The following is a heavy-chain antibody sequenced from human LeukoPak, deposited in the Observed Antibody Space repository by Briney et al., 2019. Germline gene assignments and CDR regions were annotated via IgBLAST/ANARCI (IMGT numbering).Heavy chain of an antibody. V-gene: IGHV4-4*07. CDR3: ARDPMGGAPASSPVLDY. CDR1: GGSISSYY. D-gene: IGHD2-2*01. J-gene: IGHJ4*02. CDR2: IYLSASA. Sequence: KPSETLSLTCTVSGGSISSYYWSWIRQPAGKGLEWIGRIYLSASANYNPSLKSRVTMSVDTSKNQFSLRLSSVTAADAAAYYCARDPMGGAPASSPVLDYWGQGILVTVSS.